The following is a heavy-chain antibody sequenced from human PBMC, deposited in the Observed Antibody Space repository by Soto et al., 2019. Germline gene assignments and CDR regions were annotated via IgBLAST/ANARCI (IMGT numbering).Heavy chain of an antibody. V-gene: IGHV1-18*01. CDR2: VSPKSGNT. J-gene: IGHJ1*01. CDR3: ARGRTVSSIGPLLV. D-gene: IGHD1-1*01. CDR1: GYNFFNFG. Sequence: QIQLVQSGTEVKKPGASVKVSCKASGYNFFNFGVSWVRQAPGQGLEWMGWVSPKSGNTDYARKVQGSVTMTTDTSTITAYMELRGLRSDDTAVYYCARGRTVSSIGPLLVWGQGTLVSVSS.